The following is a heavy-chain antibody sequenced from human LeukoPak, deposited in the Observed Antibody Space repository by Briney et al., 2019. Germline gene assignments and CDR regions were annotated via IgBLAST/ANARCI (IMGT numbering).Heavy chain of an antibody. CDR3: VRGTGY. CDR2: VSSNGDNT. J-gene: IGHJ4*02. CDR1: GFTFSTYV. V-gene: IGHV3-64D*06. Sequence: GGSLRLSCSVSGFTFSTYVMHWVRQAPGKGLEYVSAVSSNGDNTYYADSVKGRFTISRDNSKNTLYLQMSSLRADDTAVYYCVRGTGYWGQGTLVTVSS.